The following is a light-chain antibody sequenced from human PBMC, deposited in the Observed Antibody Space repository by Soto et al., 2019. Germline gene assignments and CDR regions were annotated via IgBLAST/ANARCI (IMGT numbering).Light chain of an antibody. CDR3: QSYDSSLSGFWV. CDR2: GNS. Sequence: QSVLTQPPSVSGAPGQRVTISCTWSRSNIGAGYDVHWYQQLPGTAPKLLIYGNSNRPSGVPDRFSGSKSGTSASLAITGLQAEDEADYYCQSYDSSLSGFWVFGGGTKLTVL. V-gene: IGLV1-40*01. J-gene: IGLJ3*02. CDR1: RSNIGAGYD.